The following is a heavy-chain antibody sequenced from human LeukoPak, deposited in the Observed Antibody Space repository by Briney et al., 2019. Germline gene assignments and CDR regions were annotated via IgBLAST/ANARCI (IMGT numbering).Heavy chain of an antibody. D-gene: IGHD5-24*01. CDR3: ARENIRWPLAFGI. CDR2: LYSGGST. CDR1: GGSISSGDYY. J-gene: IGHJ3*02. Sequence: LSLTCTVSGGSISSGDYYMSWVRQAPGKGLEWVSVLYSGGSTYYADSVKGRFTISRDNSKNTLYLQMNSLRAEDTAVYYCARENIRWPLAFGIWGQGTMVTVSS. V-gene: IGHV3-53*01.